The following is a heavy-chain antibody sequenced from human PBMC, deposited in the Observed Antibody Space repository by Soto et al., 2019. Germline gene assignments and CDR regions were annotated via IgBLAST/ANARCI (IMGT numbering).Heavy chain of an antibody. CDR3: ARMAASGSLNWFDP. Sequence: QVQLVQSGAEVKKPGASVKVSCKASGYTFTNYEINWVRQASGQGLEWMGWMNPGSGNTGYAHKFQGRVTMTRNISISTAYMELSSLGSDDTAIDYGARMAASGSLNWFDPWGQGTLVTVSS. CDR2: MNPGSGNT. D-gene: IGHD3-10*01. V-gene: IGHV1-8*01. CDR1: GYTFTNYE. J-gene: IGHJ5*02.